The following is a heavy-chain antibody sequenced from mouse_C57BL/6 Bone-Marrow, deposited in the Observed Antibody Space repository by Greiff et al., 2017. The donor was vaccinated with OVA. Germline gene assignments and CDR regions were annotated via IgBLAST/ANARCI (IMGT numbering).Heavy chain of an antibody. V-gene: IGHV1-53*01. Sequence: VQLQQPGTELVKPGASVKLSCKASGYTFTSYWMHWVKQRPGQGLEWIGNINPSNGGTNYNEKFKSKATLTVDKSSSTAYMQLSSLTSEDSAVYDCARGGGYDDYAMDYWGQGTSVTVSS. CDR3: ARGGGYDDYAMDY. J-gene: IGHJ4*01. CDR1: GYTFTSYW. CDR2: INPSNGGT. D-gene: IGHD2-2*01.